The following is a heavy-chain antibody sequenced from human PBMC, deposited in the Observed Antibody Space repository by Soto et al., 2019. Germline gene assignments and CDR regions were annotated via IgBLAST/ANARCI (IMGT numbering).Heavy chain of an antibody. CDR1: GYTFASYG. J-gene: IGHJ6*03. V-gene: IGHV1-18*01. CDR3: ARGKAGNYYYYYMDV. Sequence: ASVKVSCTASGYTFASYGSSWVRQAPGQGLEWMGWISAYNGNTNYAQKLQGRVTMTTDPSTSTAYMELRSLRSDDTAVYYCARGKAGNYYYYYMDVWGKGTTVTVSS. CDR2: ISAYNGNT.